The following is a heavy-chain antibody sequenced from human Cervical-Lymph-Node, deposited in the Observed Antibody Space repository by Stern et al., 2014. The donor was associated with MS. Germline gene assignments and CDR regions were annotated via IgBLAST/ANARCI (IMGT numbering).Heavy chain of an antibody. V-gene: IGHV3-7*01. D-gene: IGHD2-15*01. CDR1: GFTFSNYW. CDR2: IKEDGSEK. J-gene: IGHJ6*01. Sequence: EVQLVESGGGLVQPGGSLRLSCAASGFTFSNYWMSWVRQAPGKGLEWVANIKEDGSEKYFVDSVRGRFTISRDNAKNSLYLQMNSLRAEDTAVYYCARGDCSSGNCPSGHYYYGIDVWGQGTTVTVSS. CDR3: ARGDCSSGNCPSGHYYYGIDV.